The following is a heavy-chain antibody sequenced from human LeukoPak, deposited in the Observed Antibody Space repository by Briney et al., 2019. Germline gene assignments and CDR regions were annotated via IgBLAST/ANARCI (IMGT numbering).Heavy chain of an antibody. Sequence: GGSLRLSCAASGFTFDDYGMSWVRQAPGKGLEWVSGINWNGGSTGYADSVKGRFTISRDNAKNSLYLQMNSLRAEDTAVYYCAKDFAAAVPYYWGQGTLVTVSS. CDR2: INWNGGST. D-gene: IGHD3-10*01. CDR3: AKDFAAAVPYY. J-gene: IGHJ4*02. V-gene: IGHV3-20*04. CDR1: GFTFDDYG.